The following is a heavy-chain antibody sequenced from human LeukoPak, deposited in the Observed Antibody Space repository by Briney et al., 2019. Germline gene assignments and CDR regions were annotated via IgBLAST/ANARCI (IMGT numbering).Heavy chain of an antibody. Sequence: SQTLSLTCTVSGGSISSGGYYWSWIRQHPGKGLEWIGYIYYSGSTYYNPSLKSRVTISVDTSKNQFSLKLSSVTAADTAVYYCARLVVTLRAFDYWGQGTLVTVSS. CDR2: IYYSGST. V-gene: IGHV4-31*03. J-gene: IGHJ4*02. CDR1: GGSISSGGYY. CDR3: ARLVVTLRAFDY. D-gene: IGHD4-23*01.